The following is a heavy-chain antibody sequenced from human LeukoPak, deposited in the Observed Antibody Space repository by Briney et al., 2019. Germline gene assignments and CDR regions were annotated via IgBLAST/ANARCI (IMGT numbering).Heavy chain of an antibody. CDR2: INAGDGNT. D-gene: IGHD3-3*01. V-gene: IGHV1-3*01. CDR3: ACGYYDFWNRAWFDP. Sequence: GASVKVSCKASGYTFTSYAMHWVRQAPGQRLEWMGWINAGDGNTKYSQKFRGRVTITRNTSASTAYMELSSLRSEDTAVYYCACGYYDFWNRAWFDPWGQGTLVTVSS. J-gene: IGHJ5*02. CDR1: GYTFTSYA.